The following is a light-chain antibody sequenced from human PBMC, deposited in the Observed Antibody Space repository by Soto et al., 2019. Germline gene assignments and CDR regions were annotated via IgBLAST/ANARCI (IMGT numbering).Light chain of an antibody. Sequence: QSALTQPRSVSGSPGQSVTISCTGTSSDVGGYKYVSWYQQHPGKAPKLMIYDVNERPSGVPDRFSGSKSGNTASLTISGLQAEDEADYYCCSYAGSYTRVFGGGTKLTVL. V-gene: IGLV2-11*01. CDR2: DVN. J-gene: IGLJ2*01. CDR1: SSDVGGYKY. CDR3: CSYAGSYTRV.